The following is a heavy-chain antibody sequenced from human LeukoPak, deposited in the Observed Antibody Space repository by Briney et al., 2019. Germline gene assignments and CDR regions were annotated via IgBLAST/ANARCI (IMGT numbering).Heavy chain of an antibody. Sequence: GGSLRLSCAVSGLTFSSSWMDWVRQAPGKGLEWVANIKQDGSKKSYVDSVKGRFTISRDNAKNSLYLQMNSLRAEDTAIYYCTRVGHIDEGIDYWGQGTLVTVSS. CDR3: TRVGHIDEGIDY. CDR1: GLTFSSSW. D-gene: IGHD3-9*01. V-gene: IGHV3-7*04. J-gene: IGHJ4*02. CDR2: IKQDGSKK.